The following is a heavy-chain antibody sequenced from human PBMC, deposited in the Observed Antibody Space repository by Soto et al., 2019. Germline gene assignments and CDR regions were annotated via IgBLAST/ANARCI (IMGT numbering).Heavy chain of an antibody. V-gene: IGHV4-39*01. D-gene: IGHD3-10*01. J-gene: IGHJ4*02. CDR1: GGSIGSSTYY. Sequence: SETLSLTCTVSGGSIGSSTYYWGWIRQPPGKGLEWIGSIYYSGGTYYNPSLKSRVTISIDTSKNQFSLNLRSVTAADTAVYYWSTTYGSGSYWDYYWGQGSLVTVSS. CDR2: IYYSGGT. CDR3: STTYGSGSYWDYY.